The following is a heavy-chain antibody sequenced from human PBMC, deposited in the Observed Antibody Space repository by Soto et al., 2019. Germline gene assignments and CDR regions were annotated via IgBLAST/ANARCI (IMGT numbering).Heavy chain of an antibody. V-gene: IGHV1-18*01. CDR1: GNTFPISD. Sequence: ASVKVSCKPSGNTFPISDINWVRQAPGQGLEWMGWTSTYNDNTNYAQQFQGRVTMTTDTSTSTAYMELRSLRSDDTAVYYCAIDATPDAGPSFDYWGQGTLVTVSS. D-gene: IGHD2-15*01. J-gene: IGHJ4*02. CDR2: TSTYNDNT. CDR3: AIDATPDAGPSFDY.